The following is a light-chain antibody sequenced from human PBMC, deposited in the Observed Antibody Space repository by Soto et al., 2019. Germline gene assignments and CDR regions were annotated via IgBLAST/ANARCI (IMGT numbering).Light chain of an antibody. V-gene: IGLV2-14*01. CDR3: SSFTTTYFYV. J-gene: IGLJ1*01. CDR1: GGDIGAYNY. Sequence: QSVLTQPASVSGTLGQSITLSCTGSGGDIGAYNYVSWYQQHPGKAPKLIVYGVTHRPSGVSSRFSASKSAYTASLTISALQAEDEADYYCSSFTTTYFYVFGPGTKLTVL. CDR2: GVT.